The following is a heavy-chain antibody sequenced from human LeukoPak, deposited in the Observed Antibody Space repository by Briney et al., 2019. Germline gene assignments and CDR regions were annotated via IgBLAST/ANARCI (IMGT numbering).Heavy chain of an antibody. CDR1: GYTFTSYG. V-gene: IGHV1-18*01. CDR2: ISAYNGNT. D-gene: IGHD3-9*01. Sequence: GASVKVSCKASGYTFTSYGISWVRQAPGQGLEWMGWISAYNGNTNYAQKLQGRVTMTTDTSTSTAYMELRSLRSDDTAVYYCARAGYFVWLSARRNWFDPWGQGTLVTVSS. J-gene: IGHJ5*02. CDR3: ARAGYFVWLSARRNWFDP.